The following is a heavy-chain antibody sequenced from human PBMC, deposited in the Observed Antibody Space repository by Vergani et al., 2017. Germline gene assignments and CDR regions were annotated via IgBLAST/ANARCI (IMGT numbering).Heavy chain of an antibody. D-gene: IGHD6-19*01. J-gene: IGHJ3*02. V-gene: IGHV3-21*04. Sequence: EVQMVESGGGLVKPGGSLRLSCVASGFTFSHYSMNWVRQAPGKGLEWVSTLSASDRRTHYADSVKGRFTISRDNSKNTLFLHMNSLRPEDTAVYYCAKVGRSEVAGTFGAFDSWGEGRMVTVSS. CDR3: AKVGRSEVAGTFGAFDS. CDR2: LSASDRRT. CDR1: GFTFSHYS.